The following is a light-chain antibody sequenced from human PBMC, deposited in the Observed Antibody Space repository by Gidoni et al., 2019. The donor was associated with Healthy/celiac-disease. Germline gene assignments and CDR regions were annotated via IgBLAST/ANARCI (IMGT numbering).Light chain of an antibody. J-gene: IGLJ2*01. CDR1: SSDVGGYNN. V-gene: IGLV2-14*01. CDR3: SSYTSSSIPVV. CDR2: GLS. Sequence: SALTQPASVPGSPRQSITITCTGTSSDVGGYNNVSWYQLHPGKATKLLIYGLSTRPSGVSHRFSGSKSGNTASLTISGLQPEDEADYYCSSYTSSSIPVVCGGGTKLTV.